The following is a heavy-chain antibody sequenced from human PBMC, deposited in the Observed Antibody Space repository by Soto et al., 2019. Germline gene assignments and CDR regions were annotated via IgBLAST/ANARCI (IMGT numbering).Heavy chain of an antibody. CDR3: ARGSRITIFGVVTRVFDY. Sequence: ASVKVSCKASGYTFTSYDINWVRQATGQGLEWMGWMNPNSGNTGCAQKFQGRVTMTRNTSISTAYMELSSLRSEDTAVYYYARGSRITIFGVVTRVFDYWGQGTLVTVSS. D-gene: IGHD3-3*01. CDR2: MNPNSGNT. V-gene: IGHV1-8*01. J-gene: IGHJ4*02. CDR1: GYTFTSYD.